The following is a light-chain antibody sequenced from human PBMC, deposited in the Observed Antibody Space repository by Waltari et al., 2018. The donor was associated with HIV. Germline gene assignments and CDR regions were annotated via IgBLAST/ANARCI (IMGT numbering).Light chain of an antibody. CDR2: QDT. V-gene: IGLV3-1*01. Sequence: SYDLTQPLSVSVSPGETASITCSGDDLTDKYAYWYQQKPGQSPLLVIYQDTQRPSGIPERFSGSSSGNTAALTISGTQPMDEADYFCQVWDRGTAVFGGGTKVTVL. CDR3: QVWDRGTAV. CDR1: DLTDKY. J-gene: IGLJ2*01.